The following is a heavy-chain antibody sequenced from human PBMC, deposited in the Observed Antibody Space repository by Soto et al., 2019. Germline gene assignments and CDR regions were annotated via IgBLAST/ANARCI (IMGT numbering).Heavy chain of an antibody. CDR3: TTDSLVLRFLEWAFDP. CDR2: IKSKTDGGTT. J-gene: IGHJ5*02. CDR1: GFTFNNSW. V-gene: IGHV3-15*01. Sequence: GGPRRRSCAASGFTFNNSWISWVRQAPGKGLEWVGRIKSKTDGGTTDYAAPVKGRFTISRDDSKNTLYLQMNSLKTEDTAVYYCTTDSLVLRFLEWAFDPWGQGTLVTVSS. D-gene: IGHD3-3*01.